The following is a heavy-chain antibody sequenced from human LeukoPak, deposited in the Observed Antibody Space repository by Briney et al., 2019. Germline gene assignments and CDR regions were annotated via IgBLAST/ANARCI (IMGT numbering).Heavy chain of an antibody. CDR2: TYYRSKWYN. V-gene: IGHV6-1*01. Sequence: SQTLSLTCAISGDSVSSNSAAWNWIRQSPSRGLEWLGRTYYRSKWYNDYAVSVKSRITINPDTSQNQFSLQLNSVTPEDTAVYYCARGTYYYDSSGYWYFDYWGQGTLVTVSS. CDR1: GDSVSSNSAA. D-gene: IGHD3-22*01. J-gene: IGHJ4*02. CDR3: ARGTYYYDSSGYWYFDY.